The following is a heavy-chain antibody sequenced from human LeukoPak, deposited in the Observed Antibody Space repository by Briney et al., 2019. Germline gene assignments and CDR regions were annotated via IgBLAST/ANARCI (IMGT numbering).Heavy chain of an antibody. D-gene: IGHD3-10*01. V-gene: IGHV3-9*01. CDR3: AKALPMAPFDY. CDR2: ISWNSGII. Sequence: GGSLRLSCAASGFTFDICAMHWVRQAPGKGLEWVSGISWNSGIIDYADSVKGRFTISRDNAKNSLSLQMNSLRAEDTALYYCAKALPMAPFDYWGQGTLVTVSS. J-gene: IGHJ4*02. CDR1: GFTFDICA.